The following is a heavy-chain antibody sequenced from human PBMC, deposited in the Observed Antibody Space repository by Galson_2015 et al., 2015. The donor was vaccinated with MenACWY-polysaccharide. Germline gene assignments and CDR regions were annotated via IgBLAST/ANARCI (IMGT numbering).Heavy chain of an antibody. CDR2: ISWNSGGI. CDR1: GFTFDDYA. D-gene: IGHD6-13*01. V-gene: IGHV3-9*01. Sequence: SLRLSCAASGFTFDDYAMHWVRQAPGKGLEWVSGISWNSGGIGYADSVKGRFTISRDNAKNSLYLQMNSLRAEDTALYYCAKDRGGRGMAAAGIDAFDIWGQGTMVTFSS. CDR3: AKDRGGRGMAAAGIDAFDI. J-gene: IGHJ3*02.